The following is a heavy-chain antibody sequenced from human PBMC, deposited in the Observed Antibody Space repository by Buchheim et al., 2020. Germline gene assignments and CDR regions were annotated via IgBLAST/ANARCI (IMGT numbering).Heavy chain of an antibody. Sequence: EVQVVESGGGLVQPGESLRLSCAVSAFTFSSSNINWVRQAPGKGLEWLSYISSSSSTIYYADSVKGRFTISRDNAKNSLYLQMSSLRTEDTAVYFCARHYGNYAVDYWGQGTL. V-gene: IGHV3-48*04. D-gene: IGHD4-11*01. CDR1: AFTFSSSN. CDR2: ISSSSSTI. J-gene: IGHJ4*02. CDR3: ARHYGNYAVDY.